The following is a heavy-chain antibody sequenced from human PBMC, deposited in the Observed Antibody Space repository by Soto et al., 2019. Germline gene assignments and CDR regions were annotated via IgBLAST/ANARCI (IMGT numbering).Heavy chain of an antibody. D-gene: IGHD6-13*01. CDR1: GVSISSDNW. V-gene: IGHV4-4*02. CDR3: ARDQGSHPGD. CDR2: IHHSGST. Sequence: QVQLQESGPGLVRPSGTVSLTCAVSGVSISSDNWWSWVRQPPGKGLEWIGAIHHSGSTNYNPSLKSRVTMSVVPSKDLFSLTLNSVTAADTAFYYCARDQGSHPGDWGQGTLVSVSS. J-gene: IGHJ4*02.